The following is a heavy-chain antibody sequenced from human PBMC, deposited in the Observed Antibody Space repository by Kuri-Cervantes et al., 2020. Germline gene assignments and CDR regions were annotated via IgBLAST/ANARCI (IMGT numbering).Heavy chain of an antibody. V-gene: IGHV1-8*01. D-gene: IGHD5-18*01. CDR3: ARARGYSYGEWGYYYYGMDV. Sequence: ASVKVSCKTSGYTFTRHDINWVRQAAGQGLEWMGWMNPYSGDTGYAQRFQDRVTMTRNISLSTAYMELSSLRSDDTAVYYCARARGYSYGEWGYYYYGMDVWGQGTTVTVSS. CDR2: MNPYSGDT. CDR1: GYTFTRHD. J-gene: IGHJ6*02.